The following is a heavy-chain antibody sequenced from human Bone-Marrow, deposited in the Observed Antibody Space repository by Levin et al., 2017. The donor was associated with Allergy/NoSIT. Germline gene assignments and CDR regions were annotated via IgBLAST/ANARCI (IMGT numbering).Heavy chain of an antibody. V-gene: IGHV3-21*01. J-gene: IGHJ4*02. CDR3: ARVRQWLVLDY. Sequence: LSLTCAASGFTFSSHSMHWVRQAPGKGLEWVSSISSTGSYIYYADSLKGRFTISRDNAKNSLYLQMNSLRAEDTAVYYCARVRQWLVLDYWGQGALVTVSS. CDR2: ISSTGSYI. D-gene: IGHD6-19*01. CDR1: GFTFSSHS.